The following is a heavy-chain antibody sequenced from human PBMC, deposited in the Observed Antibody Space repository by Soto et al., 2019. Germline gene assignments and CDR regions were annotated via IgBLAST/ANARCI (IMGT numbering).Heavy chain of an antibody. CDR2: IVVGSGNT. CDR3: AADLYYYSSGYPRYFDD. CDR1: GFTFTSSA. V-gene: IGHV1-58*01. J-gene: IGHJ4*02. Sequence: GASVKVSCKASGFTFTSSAVQWVRQARGQRLEWIGWIVVGSGNTNYAQKFQERVTITRDMSTSTAYMELSSLRSEDTAVYYCAADLYYYSSGYPRYFDDWGQGTLVTVSS. D-gene: IGHD3-22*01.